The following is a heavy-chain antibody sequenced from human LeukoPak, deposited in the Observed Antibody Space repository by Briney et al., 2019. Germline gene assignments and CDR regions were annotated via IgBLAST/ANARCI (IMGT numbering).Heavy chain of an antibody. CDR3: ARESTSTSCSDY. V-gene: IGHV3-48*03. Sequence: PGGSLRLSCAASGFTFSSYEMNWVRQAPGKGLEWVSYISSSGNSIYYADSVEGRFTISRDNAKKSLYLQMNSLGAEDSAVYYCARESTSTSCSDYWGQGTLVTVSS. CDR2: ISSSGNSI. J-gene: IGHJ4*02. D-gene: IGHD6-13*01. CDR1: GFTFSSYE.